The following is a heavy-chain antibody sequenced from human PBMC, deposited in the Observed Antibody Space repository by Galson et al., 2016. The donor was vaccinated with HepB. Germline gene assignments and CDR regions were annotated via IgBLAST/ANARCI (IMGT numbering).Heavy chain of an antibody. Sequence: VKVSCKASGYTFTNYGIIWVRHAPGQGFEWMGWISAYNGNTNYAQKFQGRVTMTTDTSTSTAYLDLRSLGSDDTAVYYCARDIEWRNYDFWSRIQVGYFDNWGQGTLVTVSS. CDR3: ARDIEWRNYDFWSRIQVGYFDN. V-gene: IGHV1-18*01. J-gene: IGHJ4*02. D-gene: IGHD3-3*01. CDR1: GYTFTNYG. CDR2: ISAYNGNT.